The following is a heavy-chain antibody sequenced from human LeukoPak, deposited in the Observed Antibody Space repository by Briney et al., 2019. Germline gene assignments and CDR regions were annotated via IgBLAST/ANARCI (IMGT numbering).Heavy chain of an antibody. CDR3: AAESITMVRGVSSSTYYYGMDV. D-gene: IGHD3-10*01. CDR2: IIPIFGTA. J-gene: IGHJ6*02. V-gene: IGHV1-69*13. Sequence: GASVKVSCKASGGTFSSYAISWVRQAPRQGLEWMGGIIPIFGTANYAQKFQGRVTITADESTSTAYMELSSLRSEDTAVYYCAAESITMVRGVSSSTYYYGMDVWGQGTTVTVSS. CDR1: GGTFSSYA.